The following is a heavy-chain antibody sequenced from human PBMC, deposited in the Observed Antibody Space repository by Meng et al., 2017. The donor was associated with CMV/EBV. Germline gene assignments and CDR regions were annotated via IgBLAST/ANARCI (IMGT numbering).Heavy chain of an antibody. CDR2: IHYSGST. D-gene: IGHD4-17*01. V-gene: IGHV4-31*02. J-gene: IGHJ5*02. CDR3: ASMGDYGVLWWFDP. CDR1: GGSISSGGYH. Sequence: VSGGSISSGGYHWSWIRQHPGKGLEWIGYIHYSGSTYYNPSLKSRLNISIDTSKNQFSLKLSSVTAADTAVYYCASMGDYGVLWWFDPWGQGTLSPSPQ.